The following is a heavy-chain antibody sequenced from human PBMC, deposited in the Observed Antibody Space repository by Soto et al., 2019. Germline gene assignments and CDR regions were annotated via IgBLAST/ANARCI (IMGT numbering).Heavy chain of an antibody. J-gene: IGHJ4*02. V-gene: IGHV3-33*01. D-gene: IGHD1-1*01. CDR2: IVSDGTTI. CDR3: AREATAGATRAFWIDS. Sequence: QVQLVESGGGMVQAGASLRLSCAASGFTFRAYGMHWVRQAPGKGLEWVALIVSDGTTIHYADSVKGRFTISRDNSKNMLYLTMDNLRDEDMAVYCCAREATAGATRAFWIDSWGQGTLVTVSS. CDR1: GFTFRAYG.